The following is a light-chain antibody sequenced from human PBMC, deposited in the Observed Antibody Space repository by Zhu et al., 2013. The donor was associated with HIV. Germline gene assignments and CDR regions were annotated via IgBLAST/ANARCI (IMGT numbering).Light chain of an antibody. J-gene: IGLJ1*01. CDR2: DVS. Sequence: QSALTQPASVSASPGQSITISCTGTSSDLGTYNYVSWYQQYPGKAPKLMIYDVSNRPSGVSNRFSGSKSGNTASLTISGLQAEDEADYFCCSYATSSLYVFGTGTKVTVL. CDR1: SSDLGTYNY. V-gene: IGLV2-14*01. CDR3: CSYATSSLYV.